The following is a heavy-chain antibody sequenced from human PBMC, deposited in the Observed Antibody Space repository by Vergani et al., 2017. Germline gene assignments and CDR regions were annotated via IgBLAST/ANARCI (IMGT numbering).Heavy chain of an antibody. V-gene: IGHV3-9*01. J-gene: IGHJ3*01. D-gene: IGHD3-22*01. Sequence: EVQLVESGGGLVQPGRSLRLSCTASGFTFADYGMHWVRQAPGKGLEWVSGISWNSGSIDYADSVKGGFTISSDNAKNSLYMQMNSLRPEDTALYYCAKACISMLVGPDAFDFWGQGTLVTVSS. CDR2: ISWNSGSI. CDR1: GFTFADYG. CDR3: AKACISMLVGPDAFDF.